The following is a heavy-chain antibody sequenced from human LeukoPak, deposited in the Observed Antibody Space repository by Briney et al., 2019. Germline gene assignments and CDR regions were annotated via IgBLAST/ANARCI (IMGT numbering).Heavy chain of an antibody. Sequence: ASVKVSCKASGYTFTGYYMHWVRQAPGQGLEWMGWINPNSGGTNYAQKFQGRVTMTRGTSISTAYMELSRLRSDDTAVYYCARVGPQAAAAPFYYWGQGTLVTVSS. D-gene: IGHD6-13*01. CDR1: GYTFTGYY. CDR3: ARVGPQAAAAPFYY. J-gene: IGHJ4*02. CDR2: INPNSGGT. V-gene: IGHV1-2*02.